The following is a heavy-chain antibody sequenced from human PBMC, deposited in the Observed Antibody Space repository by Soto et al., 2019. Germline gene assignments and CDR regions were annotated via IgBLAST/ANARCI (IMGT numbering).Heavy chain of an antibody. CDR2: IYYSGST. CDR3: ARDRGDSSSWYGGYYYYGMDV. V-gene: IGHV4-31*03. Sequence: SETLSLTCTVSGGSISSGGYYWSWIRQRPGKGLEWIGYIYYSGSTYYNPSLKSRVTISVDTSKNQFSLKLSSVTAADTAVYYCARDRGDSSSWYGGYYYYGMDVWGQGTTVTVSS. D-gene: IGHD6-13*01. J-gene: IGHJ6*02. CDR1: GGSISSGGYY.